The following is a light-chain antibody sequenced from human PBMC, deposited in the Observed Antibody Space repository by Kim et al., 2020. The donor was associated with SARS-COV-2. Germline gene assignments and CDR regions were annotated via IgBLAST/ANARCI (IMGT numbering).Light chain of an antibody. Sequence: AFGQQVRITGQGVSLRSYYESWYQQKPGPAPVLVIYGKNNRPSGIPDRFSGSSSGNTASLTITGAQAEDEADYCCNSRDSSGNHVVFGGGTQLTVL. J-gene: IGLJ2*01. CDR1: SLRSYY. V-gene: IGLV3-19*01. CDR3: NSRDSSGNHVV. CDR2: GKN.